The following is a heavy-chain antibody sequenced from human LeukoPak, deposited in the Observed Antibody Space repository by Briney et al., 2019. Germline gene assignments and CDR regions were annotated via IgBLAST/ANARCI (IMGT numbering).Heavy chain of an antibody. CDR3: ARDFRGIQLWAFDAFDI. V-gene: IGHV1-2*02. CDR2: INPNSGGT. Sequence: ASVKVSFKASGYTFTGYYMHWVRQAPGQGLEWMGWINPNSGGTNYAQKFQGRVTMTRDTSISTAYMELSRLRSDDTAVYYCARDFRGIQLWAFDAFDIWGQGTMVTVSS. J-gene: IGHJ3*02. CDR1: GYTFTGYY. D-gene: IGHD5-18*01.